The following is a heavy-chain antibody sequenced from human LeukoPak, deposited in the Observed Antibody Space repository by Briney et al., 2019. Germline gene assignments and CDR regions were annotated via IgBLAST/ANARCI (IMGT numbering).Heavy chain of an antibody. CDR1: GFSVDDYA. Sequence: AGGSLRLSCAASGFSVDDYAMHWVRQAPGKGLEWVSGITGNGGTIAYADSVKGRFTVSRDNAKSSLYLQMSSLRAEDMALYYCVRESGSYYFDYWGQGTLVTVSS. D-gene: IGHD3-22*01. CDR2: ITGNGGTI. J-gene: IGHJ4*02. CDR3: VRESGSYYFDY. V-gene: IGHV3-9*03.